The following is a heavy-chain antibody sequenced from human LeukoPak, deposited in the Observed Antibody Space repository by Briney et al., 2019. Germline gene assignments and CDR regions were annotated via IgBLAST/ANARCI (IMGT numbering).Heavy chain of an antibody. CDR3: IRIRTREHQYGMDV. D-gene: IGHD1-26*01. J-gene: IGHJ6*02. Sequence: GGSLRLSCAASGFTFTSYDMHWVRQAPGKGLEWVSAIETVGNTYYSGSVEGRFTISRDDVKNSLYLHMNSLRDGDTAVYYCIRIRTREHQYGMDVWGQGTTVTVSS. V-gene: IGHV3-13*01. CDR1: GFTFTSYD. CDR2: IETVGNT.